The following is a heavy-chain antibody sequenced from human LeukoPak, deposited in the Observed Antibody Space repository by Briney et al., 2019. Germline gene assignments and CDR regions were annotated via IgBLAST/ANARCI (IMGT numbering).Heavy chain of an antibody. Sequence: GGSLRLSCAASGFTFSSYGMHWVRQAPGKGLEWVAFIRYDGSNKYYADSVKGRFTISRDNSKNTLYLQMNSLRAEDTAVYYCARGPYSSSWYKEGVPDYWGQGTLVTVSS. D-gene: IGHD6-13*01. V-gene: IGHV3-30*02. CDR3: ARGPYSSSWYKEGVPDY. CDR2: IRYDGSNK. J-gene: IGHJ4*02. CDR1: GFTFSSYG.